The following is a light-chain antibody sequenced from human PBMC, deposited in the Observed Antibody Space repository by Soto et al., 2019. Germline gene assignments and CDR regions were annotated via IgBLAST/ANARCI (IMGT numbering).Light chain of an antibody. CDR2: DVT. CDR3: CSYGGTDTFWV. Sequence: QSVLTQPRSVSGSPAQSVTISCTGTSSDVGGFNYVSWYQQHPGKAPKLMIYDVTERPSGVPDRFSGSKSGNTASLTISGLQAEDEADYYSCSYGGTDTFWVFGGGTKVTV. CDR1: SSDVGGFNY. J-gene: IGLJ3*02. V-gene: IGLV2-11*01.